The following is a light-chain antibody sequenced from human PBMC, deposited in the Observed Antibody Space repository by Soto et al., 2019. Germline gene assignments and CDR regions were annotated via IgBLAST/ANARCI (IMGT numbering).Light chain of an antibody. Sequence: AIQLTQSPSSLSASVGDRVTITCRASQGISSALAWYQQKPGKAPKLLIYDASSLGSGVPSRFSGSGSVTDFTLTIISLEPEYFAIYCSQQFNRYLYTFGHGNKWAI. V-gene: IGKV1-13*02. J-gene: IGKJ3*01. CDR3: QQFNRYLYT. CDR2: DAS. CDR1: QGISSA.